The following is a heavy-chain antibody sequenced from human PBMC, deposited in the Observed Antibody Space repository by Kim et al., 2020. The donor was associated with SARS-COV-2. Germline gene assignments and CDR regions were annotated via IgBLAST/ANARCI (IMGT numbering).Heavy chain of an antibody. V-gene: IGHV3-7*01. J-gene: IGHJ4*02. CDR1: GFTFSSYW. CDR2: IKPDGSQK. CDR3: ASQFGRPGHY. D-gene: IGHD3-10*01. Sequence: GGSLRLSCAASGFTFSSYWMSWVRQAPGQGLECVANIKPDGSQKGYVDSVKGRFTISRDNAKNSLYLQMNSLRAEDTAVYYCASQFGRPGHYWGQGTVV.